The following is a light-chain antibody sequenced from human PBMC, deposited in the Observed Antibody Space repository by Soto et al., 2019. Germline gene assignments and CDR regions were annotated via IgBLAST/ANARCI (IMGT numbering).Light chain of an antibody. V-gene: IGKV1-9*01. CDR2: AAS. J-gene: IGKJ5*01. Sequence: DIQLTQSPSFLSPSIGASVTITCRASQVICTSLAWYQVKPGKAHKLLIYAASTLESGVQSRFSATVSGTEFSLTITSLQPEDFATYYCKQLFDSPITFGQGTRLEIK. CDR1: QVICTS. CDR3: KQLFDSPIT.